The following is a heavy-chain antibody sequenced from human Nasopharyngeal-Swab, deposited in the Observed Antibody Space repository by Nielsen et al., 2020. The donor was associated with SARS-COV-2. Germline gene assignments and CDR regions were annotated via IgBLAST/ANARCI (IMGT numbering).Heavy chain of an antibody. D-gene: IGHD3-22*01. CDR3: AFVSYDSSGYYHSY. Sequence: SETLSLTCTVSGGSISSSSYYWGWIRQPPGKGLEWIGGIYYSGSTYYNPSLKSRVTISVYTSKNQFSLRLSSVTAADTAVYYCAFVSYDSSGYYHSYWGQGTLVTVSS. V-gene: IGHV4-39*01. CDR2: IYYSGST. J-gene: IGHJ4*02. CDR1: GGSISSSSYY.